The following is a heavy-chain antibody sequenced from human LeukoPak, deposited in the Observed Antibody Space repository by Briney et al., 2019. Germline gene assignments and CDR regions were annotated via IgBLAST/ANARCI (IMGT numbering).Heavy chain of an antibody. CDR1: GYTFTSYA. V-gene: IGHV7-4-1*02. Sequence: GASVKVSCKASGYTFTSYAMNWVRQAPGQGLEWMGWINTNTGNPTYAQGFTGRFVFSLDTSVSTAYLQISSLKAEDTAVYYCASSLVGATPRWFDPWGQGTLVTVSS. CDR3: ASSLVGATPRWFDP. J-gene: IGHJ5*02. D-gene: IGHD2-15*01. CDR2: INTNTGNP.